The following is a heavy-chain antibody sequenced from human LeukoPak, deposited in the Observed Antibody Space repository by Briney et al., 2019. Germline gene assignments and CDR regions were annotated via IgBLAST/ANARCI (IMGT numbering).Heavy chain of an antibody. J-gene: IGHJ3*02. V-gene: IGHV3-23*01. D-gene: IGHD2-15*01. CDR3: AKANVKYCSGGSCFDAFDI. Sequence: GGSLRLSCAASGFTFSSYSMNWVRQAPGKGPEWVSAISHSGGTTYYADSVKGRFTITRDNSKNTLYLQMNSLRAEDTAVYYCAKANVKYCSGGSCFDAFDIWGQGTMVTVSS. CDR1: GFTFSSYS. CDR2: ISHSGGTT.